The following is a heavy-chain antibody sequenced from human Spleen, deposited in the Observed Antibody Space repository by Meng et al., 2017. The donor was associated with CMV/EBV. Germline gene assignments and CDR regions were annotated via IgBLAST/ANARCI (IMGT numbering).Heavy chain of an antibody. CDR1: GGSISSSSFH. J-gene: IGHJ1*01. D-gene: IGHD1-1*01. V-gene: IGHV4-39*07. CDR3: ARAGWNQFFGR. CDR2: FYYSGST. Sequence: GSLRLSCTVSGGSISSSSFHRGWIRQPPGKGLEWIGSFYYSGSTYYNPSLKSRITMSVDTSNNHFSLRLSSVTAADTAVYYCARAGWNQFFGRWGRGTLVTVSS.